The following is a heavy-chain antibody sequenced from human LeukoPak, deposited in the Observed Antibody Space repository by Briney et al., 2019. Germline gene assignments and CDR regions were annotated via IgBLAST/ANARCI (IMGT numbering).Heavy chain of an antibody. V-gene: IGHV4-34*01. CDR3: ARGRYSVNWFDP. CDR2: INHSGST. CDR1: GGSFSGYY. D-gene: IGHD2-15*01. Sequence: SETLSLTCAVYGGSFSGYYWSWIRQPPGKGLEWIGEINHSGSTNYNPSLKSRVTISVDTSKNQFSLKLSSVTAADTAVYYCARGRYSVNWFDPWGQGTLVTVSS. J-gene: IGHJ5*02.